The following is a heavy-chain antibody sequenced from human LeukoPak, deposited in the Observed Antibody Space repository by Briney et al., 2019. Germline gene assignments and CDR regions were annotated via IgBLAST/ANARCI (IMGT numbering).Heavy chain of an antibody. CDR2: ITSSSSYI. Sequence: GASQRLSCAAPCFTFSSYSMSWVRLAPGERLEWVSSITSSSSYIYYAYSVNGRFTITRDNAKNSLYLQMNSLRAEDTAVYYCASVPGIAVAAPHWGQGTLVTVSS. CDR3: ASVPGIAVAAPH. CDR1: CFTFSSYS. V-gene: IGHV3-21*01. J-gene: IGHJ4*02. D-gene: IGHD6-19*01.